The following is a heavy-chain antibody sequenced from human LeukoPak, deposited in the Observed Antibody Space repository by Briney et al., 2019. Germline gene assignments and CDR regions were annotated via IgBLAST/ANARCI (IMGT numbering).Heavy chain of an antibody. CDR2: ITGSGGST. CDR3: AKEGMYYDILTGYYEGYFDY. Sequence: GGSLRLSCAASGFTFSTYAMSWVRQAPGKGLEWVSGITGSGGSTHYADSVKGRFTISRDNSKNTLYLQMNSLRAEDTAVYYCAKEGMYYDILTGYYEGYFDYWAREPWSPSPQ. V-gene: IGHV3-23*01. CDR1: GFTFSTYA. D-gene: IGHD3-9*01. J-gene: IGHJ4*02.